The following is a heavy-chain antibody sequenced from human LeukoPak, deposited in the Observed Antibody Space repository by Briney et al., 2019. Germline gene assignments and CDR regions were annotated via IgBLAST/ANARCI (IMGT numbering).Heavy chain of an antibody. CDR3: ARGWELLRE. Sequence: PSETLSLTCAVYGGSFSGYYWSWIRQPPGKGLEWIGEINHSGSTNYNPSLKSRVTISVDTSKNQFSLKLNSVTAADTAVYYCARGWELLREWGQGTLVTVSS. J-gene: IGHJ4*02. CDR2: INHSGST. D-gene: IGHD1-26*01. V-gene: IGHV4-34*01. CDR1: GGSFSGYY.